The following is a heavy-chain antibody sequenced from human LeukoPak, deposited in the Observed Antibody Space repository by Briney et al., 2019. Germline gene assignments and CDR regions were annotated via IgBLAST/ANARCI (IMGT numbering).Heavy chain of an antibody. D-gene: IGHD2-15*01. V-gene: IGHV3-23*01. CDR3: AKDRAMVVAATGWFDP. J-gene: IGHJ5*02. Sequence: GGSLRLSCEASGVTFSNYAMSWVRQAPGKGLEWVSAISGSGGSIYYADSVKGRFTVSRDNSKNTLYLQMNSQRAEDTAVYYCAKDRAMVVAATGWFDPWGQGTLVTVSS. CDR1: GVTFSNYA. CDR2: ISGSGGSI.